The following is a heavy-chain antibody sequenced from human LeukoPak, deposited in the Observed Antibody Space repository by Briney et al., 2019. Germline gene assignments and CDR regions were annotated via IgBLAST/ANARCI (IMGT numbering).Heavy chain of an antibody. CDR2: IYYSGST. D-gene: IGHD2-15*01. J-gene: IGHJ6*03. CDR3: ARERWDCSGGSCYHYYMDV. Sequence: PSETLSLTCTVSGGSIGSYSWSWVRQPPGKGLEWVGCIYYSGSTNYNPSLKSRVTISVDTSKSQFSLKLSSVTAADTAVYYCARERWDCSGGSCYHYYMDVWGKGTTVTVSS. V-gene: IGHV4-59*01. CDR1: GGSIGSYS.